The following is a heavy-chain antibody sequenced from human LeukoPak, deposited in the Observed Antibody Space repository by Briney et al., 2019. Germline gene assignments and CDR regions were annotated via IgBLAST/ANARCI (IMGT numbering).Heavy chain of an antibody. CDR1: GGTFSSYA. J-gene: IGHJ3*02. V-gene: IGHV1-69*05. Sequence: SVKVSCKASGGTFSSYAISWVRQAPGQGLEWMGGIIPIFGTANYAQKFQGRVTITTDETTSTAYMELSSLRSEDTAVYYCASREWELGAFDMWGQGTKVTVSS. CDR2: IIPIFGTA. D-gene: IGHD1-26*01. CDR3: ASREWELGAFDM.